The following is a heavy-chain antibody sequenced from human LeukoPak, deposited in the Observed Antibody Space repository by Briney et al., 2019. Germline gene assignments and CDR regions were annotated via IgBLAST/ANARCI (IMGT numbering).Heavy chain of an antibody. V-gene: IGHV4-59*12. J-gene: IGHJ5*02. D-gene: IGHD2-15*01. Sequence: SEPLSLTCTVSGGSISNYNCSWIRLPPEKGLEWIGYIYYNGSTNYNPSLKSRVTISVDTSKNHFSLQLSSVTAADTAVYYCARELRCSGGSCYPPYLLLDPWGQGTLVTVP. CDR1: GGSISNYN. CDR2: IYYNGST. CDR3: ARELRCSGGSCYPPYLLLDP.